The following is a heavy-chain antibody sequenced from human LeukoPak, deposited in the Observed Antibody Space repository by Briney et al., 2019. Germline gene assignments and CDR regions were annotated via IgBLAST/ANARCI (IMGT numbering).Heavy chain of an antibody. CDR2: ISAYNGNT. D-gene: IGHD2-15*01. Sequence: VXVSCKASGYTFTNYGISWVRQAPGQGLEWMGWISAYNGNTNYAENLQGTVTMTTDKSTSTAYMELRSLRSDDTAVYYCARDLVPTGGRPGSSDYWGQGTLVTVSS. J-gene: IGHJ4*02. CDR1: GYTFTNYG. CDR3: ARDLVPTGGRPGSSDY. V-gene: IGHV1-18*01.